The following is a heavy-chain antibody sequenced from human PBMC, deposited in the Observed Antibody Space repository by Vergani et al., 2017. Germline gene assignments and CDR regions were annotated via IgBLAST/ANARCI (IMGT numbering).Heavy chain of an antibody. J-gene: IGHJ5*02. CDR2: IYYSGST. D-gene: IGHD6-13*01. Sequence: QVQLQESGPGLVKPSETLSLTCTVSGGSISSYYWSWIRQPPGKGLEWIGYIYYSGSTNYNPSLKSRVTISVDTSKNQFSLKLSSVTAADTAVYYCARSYSSSWHSINWFDPWGQGTLVTVSS. CDR1: GGSISSYY. CDR3: ARSYSSSWHSINWFDP. V-gene: IGHV4-59*01.